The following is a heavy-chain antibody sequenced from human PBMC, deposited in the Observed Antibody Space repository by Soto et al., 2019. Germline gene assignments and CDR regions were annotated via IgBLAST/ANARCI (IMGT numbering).Heavy chain of an antibody. CDR3: VRGTGYSSSLDWFDP. V-gene: IGHV3-9*01. D-gene: IGHD6-13*01. Sequence: PGGSLRLSCAASGFSFDDYAMHWVRQGPRKGLEWVAGIIWNSGVIGYADSVKGRFTISRDNAKNSLFLQMNSLRVEDTALYFCVRGTGYSSSLDWFDPWGQGTLVTVSS. J-gene: IGHJ5*02. CDR2: IIWNSGVI. CDR1: GFSFDDYA.